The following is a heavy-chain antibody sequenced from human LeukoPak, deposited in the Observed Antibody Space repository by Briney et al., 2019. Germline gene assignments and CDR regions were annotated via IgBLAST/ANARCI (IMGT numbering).Heavy chain of an antibody. Sequence: SETLSLTCTVSGGSISGYYWSWIRQPPGKGLEWIGYIYYSGNTNYNPSLKSRVTISVDTSKNQFSLKLSSVTAADTAVYYCARGPSRNWSDPWGQGTLVTVSS. CDR1: GGSISGYY. CDR2: IYYSGNT. V-gene: IGHV4-59*01. CDR3: ARGPSRNWSDP. J-gene: IGHJ5*02.